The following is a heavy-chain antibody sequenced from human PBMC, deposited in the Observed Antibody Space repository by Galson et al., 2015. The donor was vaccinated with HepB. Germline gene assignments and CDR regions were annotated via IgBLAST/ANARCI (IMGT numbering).Heavy chain of an antibody. CDR2: ISYVGSNK. D-gene: IGHD3-3*02. CDR3: AKDLAGENYYYYYGMDV. Sequence: SLRLSCAASGFTFSSYGMHWVRQAPGKGLEWVAVISYVGSNKYYADSVKGRFTISRDNSKNTLYLQMNSLRAEDTAVYYCAKDLAGENYYYYYGMDVWGQGTTVTVSS. CDR1: GFTFSSYG. V-gene: IGHV3-30*18. J-gene: IGHJ6*02.